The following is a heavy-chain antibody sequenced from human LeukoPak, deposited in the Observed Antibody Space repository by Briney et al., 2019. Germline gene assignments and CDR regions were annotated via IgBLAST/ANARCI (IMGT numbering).Heavy chain of an antibody. CDR3: TRSRVSGSYFDYHSGMDV. V-gene: IGHV4-59*11. J-gene: IGHJ6*02. Sequence: SETLSLTCTVSRGPIRSHYWSWIRQPPGKGLEWIGYVSFSGTTKYSPSLNSPVTISRDTSKNQFSLRVNSVTAADTAVYYCTRSRVSGSYFDYHSGMDVWGQGTTVIVS. CDR1: RGPIRSHY. CDR2: VSFSGTT. D-gene: IGHD1-26*01.